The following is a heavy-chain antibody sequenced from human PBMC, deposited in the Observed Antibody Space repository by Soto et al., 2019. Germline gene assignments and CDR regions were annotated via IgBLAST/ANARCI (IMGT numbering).Heavy chain of an antibody. Sequence: PAETLSLTCAVYGGAFIDYSWTWSRHPPGKGREWIGEINDSGSTNYTPSLERRVTISRDTSKNRFSLKLSSVTAADTAVYYCARGSHKLHSYDSSGFYHYVDYWGQGSLVTVSS. CDR1: GGAFIDYS. CDR3: ARGSHKLHSYDSSGFYHYVDY. V-gene: IGHV4-34*01. D-gene: IGHD3-22*01. CDR2: INDSGST. J-gene: IGHJ4*02.